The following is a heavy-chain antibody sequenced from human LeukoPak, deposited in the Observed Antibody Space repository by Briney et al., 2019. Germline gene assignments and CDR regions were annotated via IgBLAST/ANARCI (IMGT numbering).Heavy chain of an antibody. V-gene: IGHV3-23*01. D-gene: IGHD6-19*01. Sequence: PGGSLRLSCAASGFTFSDYAMTWVRQAPGKGPEWVSTINSGGAINYADSVKGRFTISRDNPKNTLYLQMNSLRAEDTAVYYCATMRGPNNGWYYFDSWGQGTLVTVSS. CDR1: GFTFSDYA. J-gene: IGHJ4*02. CDR3: ATMRGPNNGWYYFDS. CDR2: INSGGAI.